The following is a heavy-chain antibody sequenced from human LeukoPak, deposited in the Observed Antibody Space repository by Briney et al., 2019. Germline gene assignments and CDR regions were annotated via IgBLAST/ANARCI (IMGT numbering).Heavy chain of an antibody. J-gene: IGHJ5*02. CDR1: GGSISSSSYY. V-gene: IGHV4-39*01. D-gene: IGHD2-8*01. CDR2: IYYSGST. Sequence: PSETLSLTCTVSGGSISSSSYYWGWIRQPPGKGLERIGSIYYSGSTYYNPSLKSRVTISVDTSKNQFSLKLSSVTAADTAVYYCATSYIVLMWGGFDPWGQGTLVTVSS. CDR3: ATSYIVLMWGGFDP.